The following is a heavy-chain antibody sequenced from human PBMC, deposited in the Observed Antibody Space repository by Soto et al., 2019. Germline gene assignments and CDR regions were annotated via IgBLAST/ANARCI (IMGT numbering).Heavy chain of an antibody. CDR1: GFIFSNYV. CDR2: ISGSGVIT. Sequence: GGSLRLSCAASGFIFSNYVMSWVRQAPGEGLEWVSLISGSGVITYYADSVKGRFTISRDNSKNTLYLQMNSLRAEDTAVYSCHHGYYFDYWGRGTLVTVSS. V-gene: IGHV3-23*01. J-gene: IGHJ4*02. CDR3: HHGYYFDY.